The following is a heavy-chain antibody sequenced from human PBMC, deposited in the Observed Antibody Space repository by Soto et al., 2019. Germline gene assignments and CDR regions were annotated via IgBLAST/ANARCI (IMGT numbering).Heavy chain of an antibody. CDR2: IIPIFGTA. Sequence: SVKVSCKASGGTFSSYAISWVRQAPGQGLECMGGIIPIFGTANYAQKFQGRVTITADESTSTAYMELSSLRSEDTAVYYCARVLSGYYAPIHKDAFDIWGQGTMVTVSS. D-gene: IGHD3-22*01. J-gene: IGHJ3*02. V-gene: IGHV1-69*13. CDR3: ARVLSGYYAPIHKDAFDI. CDR1: GGTFSSYA.